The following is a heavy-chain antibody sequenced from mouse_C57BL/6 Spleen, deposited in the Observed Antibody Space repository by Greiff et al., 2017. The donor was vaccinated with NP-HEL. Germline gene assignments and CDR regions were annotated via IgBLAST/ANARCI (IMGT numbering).Heavy chain of an antibody. CDR2: ISDGGSYT. D-gene: IGHD2-5*01. CDR3: AREPYYSNYEDYYAMDY. CDR1: GFTFSSYA. V-gene: IGHV5-4*01. Sequence: EVKLVESGGGLVKPGGSLKLSCAASGFTFSSYAMSWVRQTPEKRLEWVATISDGGSYTYYPDNVKGRFTISRDNAKNNLYLQMSHLKSEDTAMYYCAREPYYSNYEDYYAMDYWGQGTSVTVSS. J-gene: IGHJ4*01.